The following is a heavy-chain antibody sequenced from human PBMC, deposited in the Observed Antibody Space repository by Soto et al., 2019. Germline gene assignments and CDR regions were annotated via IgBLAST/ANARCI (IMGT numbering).Heavy chain of an antibody. Sequence: GASVKVSCKASGGTLTNFINYPINWVRQAPGQGLEWMGGIVPNIGTVNYAQKFQGRVTITAAKSTGTAYMELSSLKSEDTALDSCARRDSGGFLRYCDSWGKGTMGAVSS. CDR3: ARRDSGGFLRYCDS. CDR1: GGTLTNFINYP. CDR2: IVPNIGTV. J-gene: IGHJ6*04. V-gene: IGHV1-69*06. D-gene: IGHD4-17*01.